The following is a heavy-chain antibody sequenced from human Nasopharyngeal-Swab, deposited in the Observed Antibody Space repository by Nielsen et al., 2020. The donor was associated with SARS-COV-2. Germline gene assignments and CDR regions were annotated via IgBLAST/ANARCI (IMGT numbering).Heavy chain of an antibody. J-gene: IGHJ5*02. Sequence: WIRQPPGKGLEGIGYINYSGSTNYNPSLKSRVTISVDTSKNQFSLKLSSVTAADTAVYYCARALRYFDWSGSWWFDPWGQGTLVTVSS. D-gene: IGHD3-9*01. CDR2: INYSGST. V-gene: IGHV4-59*01. CDR3: ARALRYFDWSGSWWFDP.